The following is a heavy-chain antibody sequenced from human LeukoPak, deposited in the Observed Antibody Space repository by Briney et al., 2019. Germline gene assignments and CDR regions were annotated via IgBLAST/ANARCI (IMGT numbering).Heavy chain of an antibody. CDR2: ISSSSSYI. CDR1: GFIFANYA. D-gene: IGHD5-18*01. Sequence: PGGSLRLSCTTSGFIFANYAMAWVRQSPGKGLEWVSSISSSSSYIYYADSVKGRFTISRDNAKNSLYLQMSSLRAEDTAVYYCARADWDTAMIDYWGQGTLVTVSS. V-gene: IGHV3-21*01. CDR3: ARADWDTAMIDY. J-gene: IGHJ4*02.